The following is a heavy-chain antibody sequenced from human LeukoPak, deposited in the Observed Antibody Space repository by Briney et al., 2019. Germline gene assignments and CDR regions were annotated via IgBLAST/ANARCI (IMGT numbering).Heavy chain of an antibody. V-gene: IGHV3-21*01. CDR2: ISGSSGYI. D-gene: IGHD6-19*01. CDR3: AREVGQIAVAGTRYCDY. Sequence: GGSLRLSCAASRFTFSSYSMNWVRQAPGKGLEWVSSISGSSGYIYCADSVRGRFTISRDNAKNSLYLQMNSLRPEDTAVYYCAREVGQIAVAGTRYCDYWGQGTLVTVSS. CDR1: RFTFSSYS. J-gene: IGHJ4*02.